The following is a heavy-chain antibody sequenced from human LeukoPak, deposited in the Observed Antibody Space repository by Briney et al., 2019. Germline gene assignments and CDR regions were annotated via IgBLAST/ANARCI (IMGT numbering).Heavy chain of an antibody. CDR3: ARDADSSGYYPGYLDL. CDR2: VFTGGET. CDR1: GGSISGY. D-gene: IGHD3-22*01. J-gene: IGHJ2*01. V-gene: IGHV4-59*01. Sequence: SETLSLTCTVSGGSISGYWSWIRQPPGKTLEWIGYVFTGGETNYNPSLKSRVTISVDTSKNQFSLKLSSVTAADTAVYYCARDADSSGYYPGYLDLWGRGTLVTVSS.